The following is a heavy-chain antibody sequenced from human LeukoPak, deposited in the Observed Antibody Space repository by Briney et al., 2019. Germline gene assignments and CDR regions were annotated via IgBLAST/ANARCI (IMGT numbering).Heavy chain of an antibody. CDR3: AREGSLSSSDAFDV. D-gene: IGHD6-6*01. CDR1: GFTFSNYE. CDR2: IGTAGNT. V-gene: IGHV3-13*01. J-gene: IGHJ3*01. Sequence: GGSLRLSCAASGFTFSNYEMHWVRLVLGKGLEWVSAIGTAGNTFYAGSVKGRFTISRENAKNSFYLQMNSLRAGDTAVYYCAREGSLSSSDAFDVWGQGTVVTVSS.